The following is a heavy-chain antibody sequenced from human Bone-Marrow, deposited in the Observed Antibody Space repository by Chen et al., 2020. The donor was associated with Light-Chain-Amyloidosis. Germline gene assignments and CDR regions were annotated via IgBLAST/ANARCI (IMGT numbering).Heavy chain of an antibody. J-gene: IGHJ4*02. CDR3: ARAPGNTTGAPVYFDY. D-gene: IGHD1-1*01. Sequence: EVQLLESGGGLVQPGGSLRLSCAASGFTFSTYAMSWVRQAPGKGLEWVSAITGRGGSTYYADSVKGRFTISRDNSKSTLSLLMNSLRAEDTAVYYCARAPGNTTGAPVYFDYWGQGTLVTVAS. CDR1: GFTFSTYA. CDR2: ITGRGGST. V-gene: IGHV3-23*01.